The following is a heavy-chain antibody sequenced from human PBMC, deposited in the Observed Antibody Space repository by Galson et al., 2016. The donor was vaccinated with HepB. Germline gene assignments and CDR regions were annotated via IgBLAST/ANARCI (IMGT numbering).Heavy chain of an antibody. J-gene: IGHJ5*02. CDR3: ARGAPLVLNYFVP. CDR1: GYTFTGYG. Sequence: SVKVSCKASGYTFTGYGISWVRQAPGQGLEWMGWISAYNGNTNYAQKLQGRVTMTTDTSQSTAYMELTSLRSDDTAVYYCARGAPLVLNYFVPWGQGTLVTVSS. D-gene: IGHD4-11*01. CDR2: ISAYNGNT. V-gene: IGHV1-18*01.